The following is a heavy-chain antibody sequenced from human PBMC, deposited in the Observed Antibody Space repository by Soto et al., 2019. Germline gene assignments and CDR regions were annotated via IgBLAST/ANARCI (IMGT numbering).Heavy chain of an antibody. CDR2: IYHSGST. J-gene: IGHJ6*02. V-gene: IGHV4-4*02. D-gene: IGHD2-2*01. CDR3: ASHCSSTSCYFDYYYGMDV. CDR1: GGSISSSNW. Sequence: PSETLSLTCAVSGGSISSSNWWSWVRQPPGKGLEWIGEIYHSGSTNYNPSLKSRVTISVDKSKNQFSLKLSSVTAADTAVYYCASHCSSTSCYFDYYYGMDVWGQGTTVTVSS.